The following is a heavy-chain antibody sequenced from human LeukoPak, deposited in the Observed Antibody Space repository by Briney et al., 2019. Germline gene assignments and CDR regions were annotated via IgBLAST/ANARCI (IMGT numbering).Heavy chain of an antibody. CDR3: ARCLPRTSIAARWGGDY. Sequence: PSETLSLTCAVYGGSFSGYYWSWIRQPPGKGLEWIGEINHSGSTNYNPSLKSRVTISVDTSKNQFSLKLSSVTAADTAVYYCARCLPRTSIAARWGGDYWGQGTLVTVSS. V-gene: IGHV4-34*01. CDR2: INHSGST. CDR1: GGSFSGYY. J-gene: IGHJ4*02. D-gene: IGHD6-6*01.